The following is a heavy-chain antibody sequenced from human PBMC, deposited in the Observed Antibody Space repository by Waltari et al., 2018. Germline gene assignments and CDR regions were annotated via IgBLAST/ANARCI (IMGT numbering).Heavy chain of an antibody. CDR3: ARELGDAFDI. V-gene: IGHV3-7*04. CDR2: IKQDGSEK. D-gene: IGHD7-27*01. CDR1: GFPFSSYW. Sequence: EVQLVASGGGLVQPGGSLRLSCAASGFPFSSYWMSWVRQAPGKGLEWVANIKQDGSEKYYVDSVKGRFTISRDNAKNSLYLQMNSLRAEDTAVYYCARELGDAFDIWGQGTMVTVSS. J-gene: IGHJ3*02.